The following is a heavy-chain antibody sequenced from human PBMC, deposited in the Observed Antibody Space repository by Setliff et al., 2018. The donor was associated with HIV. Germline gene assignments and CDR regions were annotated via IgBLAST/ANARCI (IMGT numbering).Heavy chain of an antibody. V-gene: IGHV1-69*10. Sequence: SVKVSCKASGGTFSTYAITWVRQAPGQGLQWVGGIIPFLNLTHYAQQFQGTVTITADKSTSTAYMEVASLKSEDTAVYYCAAGGASAYYYYYMGVWGKGTTVTVSS. CDR3: AAGGASAYYYYYMGV. D-gene: IGHD4-17*01. CDR2: IIPFLNLT. J-gene: IGHJ6*03. CDR1: GGTFSTYA.